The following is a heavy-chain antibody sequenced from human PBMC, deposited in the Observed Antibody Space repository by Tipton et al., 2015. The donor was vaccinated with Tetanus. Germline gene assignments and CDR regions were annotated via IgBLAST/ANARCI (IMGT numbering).Heavy chain of an antibody. CDR2: ILYNGST. Sequence: LRLSCSVSGASVTSGYYYWSWIRQPPGKGLEWIGFILYNGSTYFNPSLKSRVAISVDTSKIQFSLRLASVTAADTAVYYCARARSASTGLEKGFDPWGQGTLVTVSS. J-gene: IGHJ5*02. CDR1: GASVTSGYYY. D-gene: IGHD3-9*01. V-gene: IGHV4-61*01. CDR3: ARARSASTGLEKGFDP.